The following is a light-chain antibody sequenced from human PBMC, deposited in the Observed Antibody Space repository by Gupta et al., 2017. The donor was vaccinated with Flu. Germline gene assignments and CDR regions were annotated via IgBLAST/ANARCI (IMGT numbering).Light chain of an antibody. CDR1: SSDVGAYNY. CDR2: DVY. Sequence: QSALTQPRSVSGSPGQSVAISCTGTSSDVGAYNYVSWYQQHPGKAPKLIIYDVYKRPSGVPDRFTGSMSGNTASLTISGLQPEDEADYHCCSFGAASFFGGGTKLTVL. J-gene: IGLJ2*01. CDR3: CSFGAASF. V-gene: IGLV2-11*01.